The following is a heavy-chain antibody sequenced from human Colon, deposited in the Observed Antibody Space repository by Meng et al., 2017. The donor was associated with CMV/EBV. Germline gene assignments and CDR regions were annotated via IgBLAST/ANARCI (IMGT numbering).Heavy chain of an antibody. CDR2: ISSSNSFI. CDR1: GFTFSSYT. Sequence: GGSLRLSCAASGFTFSSYTMNWVRQAPGKGLEWVSSISSSNSFIYYADSVKGRFTISRDNTKNSLYLQMNSLRAEDTAVYYCARNEKSSRRLPYDYWGQGTLVTVSS. D-gene: IGHD2-2*01. J-gene: IGHJ4*02. CDR3: ARNEKSSRRLPYDY. V-gene: IGHV3-21*01.